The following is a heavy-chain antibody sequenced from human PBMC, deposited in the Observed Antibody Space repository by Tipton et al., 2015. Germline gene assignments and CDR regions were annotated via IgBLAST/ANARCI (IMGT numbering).Heavy chain of an antibody. CDR3: ARARGRHGGLFDS. CDR1: SDSINKYY. J-gene: IGHJ4*02. CDR2: IQYSGGT. Sequence: TLSLTCTVSSDSINKYYWSWIRQPPGKELEWIGYIQYSGGTNYNPSLESRVSISVDTSKTQFSLEMRSVTATDTAVYCCARARGRHGGLFDSWGQGTLVTVSS. V-gene: IGHV4-59*01. D-gene: IGHD4-23*01.